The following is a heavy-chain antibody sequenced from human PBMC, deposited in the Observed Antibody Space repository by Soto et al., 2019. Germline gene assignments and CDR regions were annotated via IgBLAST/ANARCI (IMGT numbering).Heavy chain of an antibody. CDR1: GFTFSNAW. Sequence: GGSLRLSCAASGFTFSNAWMNWVRQAPGKGLKWVGRIKSKNDGGTTDYAAPMKGRFTISRDDSKNTLYLQMNSLKTEDTAVYYCTTHEERCSSTSCYFNYYYYGMDVWGQGTTVTVSS. CDR3: TTHEERCSSTSCYFNYYYYGMDV. J-gene: IGHJ6*02. D-gene: IGHD2-2*01. CDR2: IKSKNDGGTT. V-gene: IGHV3-15*07.